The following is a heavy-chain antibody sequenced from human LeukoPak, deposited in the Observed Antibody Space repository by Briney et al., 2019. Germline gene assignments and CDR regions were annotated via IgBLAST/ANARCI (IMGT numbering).Heavy chain of an antibody. V-gene: IGHV3-23*01. D-gene: IGHD5-12*01. CDR1: GFTFSSYA. Sequence: GRSLTPACPPYGFTFSSYAISWARQAPGKGMEWATEFSGSGRSTYYADSVKGRFTISRDNSKNTLYLQMNSLRAEDTAVYYCAKENRGYSGYDYAFDYWGQGTLVTVSS. CDR2: FSGSGRST. CDR3: AKENRGYSGYDYAFDY. J-gene: IGHJ4*02.